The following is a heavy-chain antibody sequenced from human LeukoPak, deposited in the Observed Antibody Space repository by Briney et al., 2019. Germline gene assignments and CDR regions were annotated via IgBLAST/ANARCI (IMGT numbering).Heavy chain of an antibody. V-gene: IGHV1-18*01. Sequence: ASVKVSCKASGGTFSSYTISWVRQAPGQGLEWMGWISAYNGNTNYAQKLQGRVTMTTDTSTSTAYMELRSLRSDDTAVYYCASHPDYYDSSGVDYWGQGTLVTVSS. D-gene: IGHD3-22*01. CDR2: ISAYNGNT. CDR1: GGTFSSYT. J-gene: IGHJ4*02. CDR3: ASHPDYYDSSGVDY.